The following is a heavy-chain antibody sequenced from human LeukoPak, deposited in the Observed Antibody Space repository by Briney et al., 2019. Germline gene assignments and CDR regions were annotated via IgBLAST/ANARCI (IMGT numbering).Heavy chain of an antibody. CDR3: AKGDYGECY. J-gene: IGHJ4*02. Sequence: GGSLRLSCAASGFTFSNYAMAWVRQAPGKGLEWVSSITSSGNRYYADSVKGRFTISRDNSKNTVYMQMTSLRAEDTAVYYCAKGDYGECYWGQGTLVTVSS. CDR2: ITSSGNR. CDR1: GFTFSNYA. D-gene: IGHD4-17*01. V-gene: IGHV3-23*01.